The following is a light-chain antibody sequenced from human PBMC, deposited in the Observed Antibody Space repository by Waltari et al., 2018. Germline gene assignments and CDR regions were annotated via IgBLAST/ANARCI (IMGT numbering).Light chain of an antibody. CDR3: QTWGTGIWV. J-gene: IGLJ3*02. V-gene: IGLV4-69*01. CDR1: SGHSSYA. CDR2: LNSDGSH. Sequence: QLVLTQSPSASASLGASVKLPCTLSSGHSSYAIAWHQQQPEKGPRYLMKLNSDGSHSKGAGIPDRFSGSSSGAERYLTISSLQSEDEADYYCQTWGTGIWVFGGGTKLTVL.